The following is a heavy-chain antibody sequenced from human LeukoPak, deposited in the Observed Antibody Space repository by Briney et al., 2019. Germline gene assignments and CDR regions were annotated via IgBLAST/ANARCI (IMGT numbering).Heavy chain of an antibody. CDR1: GCDFLGYW. D-gene: IGHD2/OR15-2a*01. J-gene: IGHJ5*02. CDR3: ARYNSPTLSGNRFDP. V-gene: IGHV5-51*04. CDR2: FFVGGGDSNI. Sequence: GAPLQSSSQGSGCDFLGYWSGWVRQLQGKALEGLGIFFVGGGDSNIYYSPSFQGHLTLSVDKPITTAYLQWPRLTASATTVYSCARYNSPTLSGNRFDPWGQGTLVTVSS.